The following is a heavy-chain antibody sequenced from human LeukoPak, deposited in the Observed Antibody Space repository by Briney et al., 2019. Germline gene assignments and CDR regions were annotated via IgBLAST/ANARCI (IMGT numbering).Heavy chain of an antibody. J-gene: IGHJ4*02. V-gene: IGHV1-46*01. Sequence: ASVKVSCKASGYTFTNYYVHWVRRAPGQGLEWMGIIIPSGGSTSYAQKFQGRVTMTRDTSTSTVYMELSSLRSEDSAVYYCARGLVNYGSGTYFDYWGQGTLVTVSS. CDR3: ARGLVNYGSGTYFDY. CDR2: IIPSGGST. D-gene: IGHD3-10*01. CDR1: GYTFTNYY.